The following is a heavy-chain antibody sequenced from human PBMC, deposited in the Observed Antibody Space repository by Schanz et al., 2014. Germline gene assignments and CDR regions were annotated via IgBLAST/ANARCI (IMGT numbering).Heavy chain of an antibody. J-gene: IGHJ3*02. CDR1: GFTFRSYG. V-gene: IGHV3-33*01. CDR2: ISYDGSSK. CDR3: ARGIITMVRGDDVGAFDI. D-gene: IGHD3-10*01. Sequence: QVQLVESGGGVVQPGRSLRLSCAASGFTFRSYGMHWVRQAPGKGLEWVALISYDGSSKNHADSVQGRFTISRDNSKNALYLQMESLRDEDTAVYYCARGIITMVRGDDVGAFDIWGQGTMVTGSS.